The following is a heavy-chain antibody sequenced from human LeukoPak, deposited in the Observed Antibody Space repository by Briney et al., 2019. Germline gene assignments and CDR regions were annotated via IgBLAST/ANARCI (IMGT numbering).Heavy chain of an antibody. V-gene: IGHV4-4*02. CDR1: GGSISSSNW. CDR2: IYHSGSA. D-gene: IGHD4-17*01. CDR3: ARGPLTVTRGFDP. J-gene: IGHJ5*02. Sequence: SGTLSLTCAVSGGSISSSNWWSWVRQPPGKGLEWIGEIYHSGSANYNPSLKSRVTISVDKSKSQFSLKLSSVTAADTAVYYCARGPLTVTRGFDPWGQGTLVTVSS.